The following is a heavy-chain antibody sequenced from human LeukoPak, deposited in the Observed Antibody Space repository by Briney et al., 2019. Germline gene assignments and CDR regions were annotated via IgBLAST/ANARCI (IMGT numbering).Heavy chain of an antibody. CDR2: IYYSGST. J-gene: IGHJ5*02. D-gene: IGHD3-10*01. V-gene: IGHV4-59*12. CDR1: GGSISSYY. CDR3: AREAVLLWFGEPVHWFDP. Sequence: SETLSLTCTVSGGSISSYYWSWIRQPPGKGLEWIGYIYYSGSTYYNPSLKSRVTISVDTSKNQFSLKLSSVTAADTAVYYCAREAVLLWFGEPVHWFDPWGQGTLVTVSS.